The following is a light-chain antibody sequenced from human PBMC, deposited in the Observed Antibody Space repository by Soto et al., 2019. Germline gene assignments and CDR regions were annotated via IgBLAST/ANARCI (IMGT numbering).Light chain of an antibody. J-gene: IGKJ4*01. V-gene: IGKV1-5*01. CDR2: DVF. Sequence: DIQMTQSPSSLSASVGDRVTITCRASQSITYWLAWYQQKPGRAPKLLIYDVFNLQSGVPSRFSGSGSGTEFTLTISSLQPDDSATYYCQQSYSTPPTFGGGTKVEIK. CDR3: QQSYSTPPT. CDR1: QSITYW.